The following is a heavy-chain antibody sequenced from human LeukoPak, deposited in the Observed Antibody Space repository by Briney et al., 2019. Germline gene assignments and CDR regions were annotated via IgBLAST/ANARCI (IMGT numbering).Heavy chain of an antibody. Sequence: ASVKVSCKTSGYSFATYGITWVRQAPGQGLEWMGWISGYNGNTNYAQNLQGRVTMTTDTSTSTVYMELRSLRSDDTAVYYCAREWGHYYDAWDQGTMVTVSS. D-gene: IGHD3-16*01. CDR1: GYSFATYG. CDR3: AREWGHYYDA. CDR2: ISGYNGNT. J-gene: IGHJ3*01. V-gene: IGHV1-18*01.